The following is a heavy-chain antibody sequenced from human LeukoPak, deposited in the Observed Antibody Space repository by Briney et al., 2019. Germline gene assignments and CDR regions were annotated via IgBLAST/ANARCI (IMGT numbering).Heavy chain of an antibody. CDR3: ARGAGFCSSTSCSDAFDI. CDR2: IYHSGST. D-gene: IGHD2-2*03. Sequence: SETLSLTCAVSGYSISSGYYWGWIRRPPGKGLEWIGIIYHSGSTYYNPSLKSRVTISVDTSKNQFSLKLSSATAADTAVYYCARGAGFCSSTSCSDAFDIWGQGTMVTVSS. V-gene: IGHV4-38-2*01. J-gene: IGHJ3*02. CDR1: GYSISSGYY.